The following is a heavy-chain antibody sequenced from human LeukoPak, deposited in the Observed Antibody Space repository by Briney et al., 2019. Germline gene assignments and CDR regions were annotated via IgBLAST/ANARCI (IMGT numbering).Heavy chain of an antibody. CDR3: ARGGYYFDY. V-gene: IGHV4-30-2*01. Sequence: SQTLSLTCAVSGGSISSGGYSWSWIRQPPGKGLEWIGYIYHSGSTYYDPSLKSRVTISVDRSKNQFSLKLSSVTAADTAVYYCARGGYYFDYWGQGTLVTVSS. CDR2: IYHSGST. CDR1: GGSISSGGYS. J-gene: IGHJ4*02. D-gene: IGHD3-16*01.